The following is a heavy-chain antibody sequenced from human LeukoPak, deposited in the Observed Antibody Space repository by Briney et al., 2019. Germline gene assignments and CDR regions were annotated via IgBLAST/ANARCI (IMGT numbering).Heavy chain of an antibody. J-gene: IGHJ5*02. Sequence: ASVKVSCQASGYTFTSYYMHWVRQAPGQGFDWMGIINPSGGSTSYAQKFQGRVTMTRDTSTSTVYMELSSLRSEDTAVYYCARAYYYDSSGRGTPFDPWGQGTLVTVSS. V-gene: IGHV1-46*01. CDR3: ARAYYYDSSGRGTPFDP. CDR2: INPSGGST. CDR1: GYTFTSYY. D-gene: IGHD3-22*01.